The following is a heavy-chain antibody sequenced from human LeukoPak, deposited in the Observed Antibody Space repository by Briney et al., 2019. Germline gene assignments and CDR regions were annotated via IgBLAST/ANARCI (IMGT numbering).Heavy chain of an antibody. Sequence: GGSLRLSCAASGFTFCGYGMFWVRQAPGKGLEWISSISIGGTYTYYADSVKGRFTISRNNAKNSLYLQMNSLRADDTAVYYCTKSRSSWSDDTFDIWGQGTMVTVSS. V-gene: IGHV3-21*01. CDR1: GFTFCGYG. D-gene: IGHD6-13*01. CDR3: TKSRSSWSDDTFDI. CDR2: ISIGGTYT. J-gene: IGHJ3*02.